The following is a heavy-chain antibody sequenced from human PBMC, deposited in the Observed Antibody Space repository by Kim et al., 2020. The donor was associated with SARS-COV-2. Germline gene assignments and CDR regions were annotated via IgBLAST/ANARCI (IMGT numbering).Heavy chain of an antibody. D-gene: IGHD3-10*01. V-gene: IGHV4-59*01. CDR3: ARVGDTVRGVTEIDY. Sequence: PSLKSRVTISVDTSKNQFSLKLSSVTAADTAVYYCARVGDTVRGVTEIDYWGQGTLVTVSS. J-gene: IGHJ4*02.